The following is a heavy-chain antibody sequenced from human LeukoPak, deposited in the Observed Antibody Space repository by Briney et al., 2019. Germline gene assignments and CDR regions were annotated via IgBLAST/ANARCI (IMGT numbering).Heavy chain of an antibody. V-gene: IGHV4-34*01. CDR2: INHSGST. Sequence: PSETLSLTCAVYGGSFSGYYWSWIRQPPGKGLEWIGEINHSGSTNYNPSLKSRVTISVDTSKNQFSLKLSSVTAADTAVYYCARRRSSMVRGVIIDYWGQGTLVTVSS. J-gene: IGHJ4*02. D-gene: IGHD3-10*01. CDR3: ARRRSSMVRGVIIDY. CDR1: GGSFSGYY.